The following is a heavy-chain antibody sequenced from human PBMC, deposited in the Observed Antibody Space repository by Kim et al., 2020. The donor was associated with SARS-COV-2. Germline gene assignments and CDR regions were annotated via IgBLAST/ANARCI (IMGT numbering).Heavy chain of an antibody. Sequence: GESLKISCKGSGYSFTSYWISWVRQMPGKGLEWMGRIDPSDSYTNYSPSFQGHVTISAGKSISTAYLQWSSLKASDTAMYYCASHSSSWYRGLDYWGQGTLVTVSS. CDR3: ASHSSSWYRGLDY. V-gene: IGHV5-10-1*01. D-gene: IGHD6-13*01. J-gene: IGHJ4*02. CDR1: GYSFTSYW. CDR2: IDPSDSYT.